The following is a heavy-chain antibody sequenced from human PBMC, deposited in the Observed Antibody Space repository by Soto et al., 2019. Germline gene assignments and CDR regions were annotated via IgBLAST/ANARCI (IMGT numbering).Heavy chain of an antibody. Sequence: QVQLVESGGGVVQPGRSLRLSCAASGFTFSSYGMHWVRQAPGKGLERVAVISYDGSNKYYADSVKGRFTISRDNSKNTLYLQMNSLRAEDTAVYYCAKEPYSGSYYGKFFDYWGQGTLVTVSS. D-gene: IGHD1-26*01. V-gene: IGHV3-30*18. CDR2: ISYDGSNK. J-gene: IGHJ4*02. CDR3: AKEPYSGSYYGKFFDY. CDR1: GFTFSSYG.